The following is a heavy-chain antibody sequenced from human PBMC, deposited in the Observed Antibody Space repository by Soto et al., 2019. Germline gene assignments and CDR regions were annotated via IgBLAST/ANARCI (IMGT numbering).Heavy chain of an antibody. V-gene: IGHV4-30-2*01. J-gene: IGHJ4*02. D-gene: IGHD2-15*01. CDR2: IYHSGST. Sequence: PSETLSLTCAVSGGSISSGGYSWSWIRQPPGKGLEWIGYIYHSGSTYYNPSLKSRVTISVDGSKNQFSLKLNSVTAADTAVYYCTRGPIGNYYFDYWGQGTLVTASS. CDR1: GGSISSGGYS. CDR3: TRGPIGNYYFDY.